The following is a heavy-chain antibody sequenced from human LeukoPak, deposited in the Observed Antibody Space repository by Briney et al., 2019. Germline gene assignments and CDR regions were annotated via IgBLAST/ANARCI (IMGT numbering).Heavy chain of an antibody. J-gene: IGHJ5*02. D-gene: IGHD6-19*01. Sequence: GGSLRLSCTASGFTFGDYAMSWFRQAPGKGLEWVGFIRSKAYGGTTEYAASVKGRFTISRDDSKSIAYLQMNSLKTEDTAVYYCTREGPPVGDSSGWYPGWFDPWGQGTLVTVSS. CDR1: GFTFGDYA. V-gene: IGHV3-49*03. CDR3: TREGPPVGDSSGWYPGWFDP. CDR2: IRSKAYGGTT.